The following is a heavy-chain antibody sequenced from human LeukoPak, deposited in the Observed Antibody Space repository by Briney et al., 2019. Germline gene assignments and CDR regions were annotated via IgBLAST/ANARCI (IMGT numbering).Heavy chain of an antibody. CDR1: GFTFSSYA. CDR2: ISFDGNNQ. V-gene: IGHV3-30*18. CDR3: AKEHQVVTFDH. J-gene: IGHJ4*02. D-gene: IGHD2-15*01. Sequence: GGSLRLSCAASGFTFSSYAMSWVRQAPGKGLEWVAVISFDGNNQYYVDSVKGRFTISRDNSKNTLYLQMNSLRPEDTAVYFCAKEHQVVTFDHWGQGTLVTVSS.